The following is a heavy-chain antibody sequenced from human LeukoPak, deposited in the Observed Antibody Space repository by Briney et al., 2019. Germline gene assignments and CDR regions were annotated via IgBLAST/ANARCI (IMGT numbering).Heavy chain of an antibody. CDR2: IYPRDGST. Sequence: ASVKVSCKASGYTFTSNYIHWVRQAPGQGLEWMGMIYPRDGSTSYAQKFQGRVTMTRDTSTNTAYMELSALTSEDTAVYYCARNAPRTGDFNSWGQGALVTVSS. D-gene: IGHD7-27*01. J-gene: IGHJ4*02. CDR3: ARNAPRTGDFNS. CDR1: GYTFTSNY. V-gene: IGHV1-46*01.